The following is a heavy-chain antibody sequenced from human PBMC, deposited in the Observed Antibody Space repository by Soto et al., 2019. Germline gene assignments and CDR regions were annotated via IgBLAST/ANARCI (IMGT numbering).Heavy chain of an antibody. CDR3: ESRTMFDIIPSDKAAGWFAS. Sequence: PAETLSLTCTVSGGTVNSAIDYWSWMRQPPGQALEWMGDALNSESAMYNASLKRRTITTIDKRKTQFSLKSTSATAAHTAVYHCESRTMFDIIPSDKAAGWFASWGQGILVTVSS. J-gene: IGHJ5*01. CDR1: GGTVNSAIDY. V-gene: IGHV4-61*01. D-gene: IGHD6-25*01. CDR2: ALNSESA.